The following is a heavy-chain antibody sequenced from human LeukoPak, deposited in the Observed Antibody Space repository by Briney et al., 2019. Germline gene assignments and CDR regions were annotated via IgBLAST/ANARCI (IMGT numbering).Heavy chain of an antibody. CDR1: GGTFSSYA. Sequence: SVKVSCKASGGTFSSYAISWVRQAPGQGLEWMGRIIPIFGTANYAQKFQGRVTITTDESTSTAYMELSSLRSEDTAVYYCATSIVLVPAAAAAGPPDAFDIWGQGTMVTVSS. CDR2: IIPIFGTA. CDR3: ATSIVLVPAAAAAGPPDAFDI. V-gene: IGHV1-69*05. D-gene: IGHD2-2*01. J-gene: IGHJ3*02.